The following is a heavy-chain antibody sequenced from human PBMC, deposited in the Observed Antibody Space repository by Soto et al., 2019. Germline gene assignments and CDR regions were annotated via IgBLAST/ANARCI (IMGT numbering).Heavy chain of an antibody. CDR3: ARYRKYSSSFNWFDP. V-gene: IGHV4-39*07. Sequence: SEMLSLTCIVSGDSISSPTFYWGWIRQPPGKGLEWIGSVYYNGRAHYNPSLKSRVTISVDTSKNQFSLKLSSVTAADTAVYYCARYRKYSSSFNWFDPWGQGTLVTVSS. CDR2: VYYNGRA. D-gene: IGHD6-6*01. CDR1: GDSISSPTFY. J-gene: IGHJ5*02.